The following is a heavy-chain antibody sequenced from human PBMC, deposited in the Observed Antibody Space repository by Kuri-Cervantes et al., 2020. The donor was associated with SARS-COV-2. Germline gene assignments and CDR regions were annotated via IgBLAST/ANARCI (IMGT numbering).Heavy chain of an antibody. D-gene: IGHD3-16*01. Sequence: ASVKVSCKASGGTFSSYDINWVRQATGQGLEWMGWMNPNSGNTGYAQKFQGRVTMTRNTSISTAYMELSSLRSEDTAVYYCARGVSAKNVNWFDPWGQGTLVTVSS. CDR3: ARGVSAKNVNWFDP. CDR1: GGTFSSYD. CDR2: MNPNSGNT. J-gene: IGHJ5*02. V-gene: IGHV1-8*02.